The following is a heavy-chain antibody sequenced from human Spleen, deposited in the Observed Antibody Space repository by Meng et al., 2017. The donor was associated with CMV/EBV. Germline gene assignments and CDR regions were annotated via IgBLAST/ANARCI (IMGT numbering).Heavy chain of an antibody. V-gene: IGHV1-2*02. CDR1: GYTLTSYG. Sequence: ASVKVSCKASGYTLTSYGISWVRQAPGQGLEWMGWINPNSGGTKYAQNFQGRVTMTRDTSFTTAYMELTSLRSDDTAVYYCARAGLGIVIEPRTMPGETYYFSSLDVWGQGTTVTVSS. D-gene: IGHD2/OR15-2a*01. CDR3: ARAGLGIVIEPRTMPGETYYFSSLDV. J-gene: IGHJ6*02. CDR2: INPNSGGT.